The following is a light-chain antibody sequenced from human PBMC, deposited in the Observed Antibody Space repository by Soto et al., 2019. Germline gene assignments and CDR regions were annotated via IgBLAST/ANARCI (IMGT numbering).Light chain of an antibody. CDR2: DAS. V-gene: IGKV3-11*01. Sequence: ETVLTQSPATLSLSPGERATLSCRASQSVSSYLAWYQQKPGQAPRLLSSDASNRATGIPARFSGSGSGTDFTLTISSLEPEDVAVYYGQQRSNWPLTFGGGTKVESK. CDR1: QSVSSY. J-gene: IGKJ4*01. CDR3: QQRSNWPLT.